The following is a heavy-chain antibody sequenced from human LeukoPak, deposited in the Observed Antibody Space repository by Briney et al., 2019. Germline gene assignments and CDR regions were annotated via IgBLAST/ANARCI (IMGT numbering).Heavy chain of an antibody. Sequence: GGSLRLSCAASGFTFSDYDMSWIRQAPGKGLEWVSYISGSGSTIYYADSVKGRFTISRDNSKNSLYLQMNSLRAEDTAVYYCAREGDRTSQLYGFDYWGQGTLVTVSS. CDR1: GFTFSDYD. V-gene: IGHV3-11*01. J-gene: IGHJ4*02. CDR3: AREGDRTSQLYGFDY. D-gene: IGHD2-2*01. CDR2: ISGSGSTI.